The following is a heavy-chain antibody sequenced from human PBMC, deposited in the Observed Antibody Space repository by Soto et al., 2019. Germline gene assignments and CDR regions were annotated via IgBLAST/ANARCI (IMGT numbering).Heavy chain of an antibody. CDR3: AKDGNWLDVYYDV. CDR1: GIEFSNYA. V-gene: IGHV3-23*01. Sequence: EVQLLESGGGLVQPGGSVRLSCVGSGIEFSNYAMSWVRQAPGKGLEWVSIVSASGRSRYHADSVKGRFTISRDNSKNTLYLHMTNLRAEDTAVYYCAKDGNWLDVYYDVWGQGTTVTVSS. D-gene: IGHD6-19*01. CDR2: VSASGRSR. J-gene: IGHJ6*02.